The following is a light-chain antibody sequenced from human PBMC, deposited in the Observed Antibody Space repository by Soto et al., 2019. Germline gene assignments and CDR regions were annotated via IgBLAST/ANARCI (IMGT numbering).Light chain of an antibody. CDR2: AAS. CDR3: QQSYSTPRT. CDR1: QSISSY. J-gene: IGKJ2*01. V-gene: IGKV1-39*01. Sequence: DLQMTQSPSSLSASVGDRVTITCRASQSISSYLNWYQQKPGKAPKLLIYAASSLQSGVPSRFSGSGSGTDFTLTISSLLPEDFATYFCQQSYSTPRTFGQGTKLEIK.